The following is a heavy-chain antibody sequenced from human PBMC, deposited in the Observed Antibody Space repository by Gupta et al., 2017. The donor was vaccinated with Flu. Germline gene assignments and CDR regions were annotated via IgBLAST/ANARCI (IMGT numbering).Heavy chain of an antibody. CDR2: ISGSGGST. Sequence: EVQLLESGGDLVQPGGSLRLSCAASGFTFSSYAMSWVRQAPGKGLEWVSTISGSGGSTYYADSVKGRFTISRDNAKNTLSLQMNSLRAEDTAVYYCAKSVSGSFRPDYWGQGALVPVSS. V-gene: IGHV3-23*01. CDR3: AKSVSGSFRPDY. J-gene: IGHJ4*02. D-gene: IGHD1-26*01. CDR1: GFTFSSYA.